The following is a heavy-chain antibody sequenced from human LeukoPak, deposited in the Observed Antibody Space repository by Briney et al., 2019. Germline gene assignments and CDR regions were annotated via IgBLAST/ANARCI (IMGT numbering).Heavy chain of an antibody. CDR2: INPNSGGT. D-gene: IGHD4-17*01. V-gene: IGHV1-2*02. J-gene: IGHJ4*02. CDR3: ARDLDYDLLFDY. Sequence: ASVKVSCKASGYTFTGYYMXXXXXAPGQGLEWMGWINPNSGGTNYAQKFQGRVTMTXXXSISTAYMELSRLRSDDTAVYYCARDLDYDLLFDYWGQGILVTVSS. CDR1: GYTFTGYY.